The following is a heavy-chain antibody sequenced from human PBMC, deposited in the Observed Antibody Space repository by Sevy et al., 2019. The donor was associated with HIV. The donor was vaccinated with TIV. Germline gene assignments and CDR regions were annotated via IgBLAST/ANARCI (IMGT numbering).Heavy chain of an antibody. Sequence: GGSLRLSCAASGFTFSSYAMHWVRQAPGKGLKWVAVISYDGSNKYYADSVKGRFTISRDNSKNTLYLQMNSLRAEDTAVYYCARGDYYDSSGYYYVGAFDIWGQRTMVTVSS. CDR1: GFTFSSYA. D-gene: IGHD3-22*01. CDR2: ISYDGSNK. CDR3: ARGDYYDSSGYYYVGAFDI. J-gene: IGHJ3*02. V-gene: IGHV3-30*04.